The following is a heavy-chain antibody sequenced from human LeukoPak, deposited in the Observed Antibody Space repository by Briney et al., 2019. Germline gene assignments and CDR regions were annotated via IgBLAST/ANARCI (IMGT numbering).Heavy chain of an antibody. D-gene: IGHD3-3*01. Sequence: SETLSLTCTVSGGSISSYYWSWIRQPPGKGLEWIGYIYYSGSTNYNPSLKSRVTISVDTSKNRFSLKLSSVTAADTAVYYCARDGRFPRRTFDIWGQGTMVTVSS. CDR3: ARDGRFPRRTFDI. CDR1: GGSISSYY. V-gene: IGHV4-59*01. CDR2: IYYSGST. J-gene: IGHJ3*02.